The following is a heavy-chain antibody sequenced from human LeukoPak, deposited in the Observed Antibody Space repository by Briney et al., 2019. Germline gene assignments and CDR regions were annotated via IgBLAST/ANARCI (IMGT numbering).Heavy chain of an antibody. CDR3: ARGEPDILTGYYPDAFDI. CDR1: GGSFSGYY. V-gene: IGHV4-30-4*08. CDR2: IYYSGST. Sequence: SETLSLTCAVYGGSFSGYYLSWIRQPPGKGLEWIGYIYYSGSTYYNPSLKSRVTISVDTSKNQFSLKLSSVTAADTAVYYCARGEPDILTGYYPDAFDIWGQGTMVTVSS. D-gene: IGHD3-9*01. J-gene: IGHJ3*02.